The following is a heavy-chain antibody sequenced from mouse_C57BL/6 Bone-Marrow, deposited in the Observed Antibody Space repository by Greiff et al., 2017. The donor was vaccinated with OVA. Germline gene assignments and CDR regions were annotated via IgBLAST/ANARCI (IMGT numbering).Heavy chain of an antibody. D-gene: IGHD2-1*01. V-gene: IGHV1-59*01. J-gene: IGHJ2*01. CDR1: GYTFTSYW. Sequence: QVHVKQPGAELVRPGTSVKLSCKASGYTFTSYWMHWVKQRPGQGLEWIGVIDPSDSYTNYNQKFKGKATLTVDTSSSTAYMQLSSLTSEDSAVYYCARRDYGNYEGCDYWGQGTTLTVSS. CDR2: IDPSDSYT. CDR3: ARRDYGNYEGCDY.